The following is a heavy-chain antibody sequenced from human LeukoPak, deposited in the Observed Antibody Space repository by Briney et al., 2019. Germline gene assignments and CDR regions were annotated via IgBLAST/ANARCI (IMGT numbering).Heavy chain of an antibody. D-gene: IGHD3-22*01. Sequence: GGSLRLSCAASRFTFSTYAMSWVRQAPGKGLEWVSTVTSSGGSTYYTDSVKGRFTISRDNSKNTLYLQMNSLRAEDTAVYYCAPYYYDSSGSKSYFDYWGQGTLVTVSS. CDR1: RFTFSTYA. CDR2: VTSSGGST. J-gene: IGHJ4*02. V-gene: IGHV3-23*01. CDR3: APYYYDSSGSKSYFDY.